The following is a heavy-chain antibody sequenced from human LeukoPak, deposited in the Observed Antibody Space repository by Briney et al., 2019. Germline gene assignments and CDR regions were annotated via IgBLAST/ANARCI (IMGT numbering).Heavy chain of an antibody. V-gene: IGHV1-18*01. CDR2: ISAYNGNT. Sequence: ASVKVSCKASGGTFISYAISWVRQAPGQGPEWMGWISAYNGNTKYAQNLQGRVTMTTDTSTSTAYMELRSLRSDDTAVYYCTRDLPYSSSWESIDYWGQGTLVTVSS. J-gene: IGHJ4*02. CDR1: GGTFISYA. D-gene: IGHD6-13*01. CDR3: TRDLPYSSSWESIDY.